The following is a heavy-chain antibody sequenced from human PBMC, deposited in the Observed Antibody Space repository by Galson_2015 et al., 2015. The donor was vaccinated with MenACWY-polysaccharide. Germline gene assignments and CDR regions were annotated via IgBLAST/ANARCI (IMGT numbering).Heavy chain of an antibody. CDR2: IYYRGNS. V-gene: IGHV4-39*01. J-gene: IGHJ3*01. CDR1: GGSINSSSYH. CDR3: ARAPTPYCSSTSCFNKYAFDV. D-gene: IGHD2-2*01. Sequence: LSLTCTVSGGSINSSSYHWGWIRQPPGKGLEWIGIIYYRGNSYYNPSLESRVTISVDTSNNQFSLMLSSVTAADTALYYCARAPTPYCSSTSCFNKYAFDVWGQGTMVTVSS.